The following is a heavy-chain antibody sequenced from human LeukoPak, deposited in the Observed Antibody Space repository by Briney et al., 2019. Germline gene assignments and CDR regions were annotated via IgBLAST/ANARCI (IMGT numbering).Heavy chain of an antibody. CDR2: ISYDGSNK. Sequence: PGGSLRLSCAASGFTFSSYGMHWVRQAPGKGLEWVAVISYDGSNKYYADSVKGRFTISRDNSKNTLYLQMNSLRAEDTAVYYCANSGSYRGGYYFDHWGQGTLVTVSS. CDR1: GFTFSSYG. CDR3: ANSGSYRGGYYFDH. J-gene: IGHJ4*02. D-gene: IGHD1-26*01. V-gene: IGHV3-30*18.